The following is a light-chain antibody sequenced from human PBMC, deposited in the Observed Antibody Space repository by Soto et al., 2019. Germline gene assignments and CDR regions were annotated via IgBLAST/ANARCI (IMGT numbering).Light chain of an antibody. V-gene: IGLV2-14*01. CDR3: TSSTSDSLYV. CDR1: SSDVGGSKY. J-gene: IGLJ1*01. Sequence: QSVLTQPPSASGSPGQSITISCTGTSSDVGGSKYISWYQHYPGKVPKLLINKVSNRPSGVSNRFSGSKSGNTASLTISGLLPEDEADYFCTSSTSDSLYVFGTGTKVTVL. CDR2: KVS.